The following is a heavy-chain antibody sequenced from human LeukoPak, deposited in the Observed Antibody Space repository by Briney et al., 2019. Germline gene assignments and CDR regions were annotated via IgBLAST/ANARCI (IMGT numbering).Heavy chain of an antibody. Sequence: GASVKVSCKASGYTFTGYYMHWVRQAPGQGLEWMGRINPNSGGTNYAQKFQGRVTMTRDTSISTAYMELSRPRSDDTAVYYCARDGSGSYYNPDQHWGQGTLVTVSS. CDR2: INPNSGGT. CDR1: GYTFTGYY. D-gene: IGHD3-10*01. V-gene: IGHV1-2*06. J-gene: IGHJ1*01. CDR3: ARDGSGSYYNPDQH.